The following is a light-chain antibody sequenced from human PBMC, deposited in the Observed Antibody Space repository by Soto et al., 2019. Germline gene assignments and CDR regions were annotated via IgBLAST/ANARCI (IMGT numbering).Light chain of an antibody. Sequence: QSALTQPASVSGSPGQSITISCTGTSSDVGSYNLVSWYQQHPGKAPKLMIYEGSKRPSGVSNRFSGSKSGNTASLTISGLQADDEADYYCCSYAGSSTSPYVFGTGTKLTVL. CDR2: EGS. J-gene: IGLJ1*01. CDR3: CSYAGSSTSPYV. V-gene: IGLV2-23*01. CDR1: SSDVGSYNL.